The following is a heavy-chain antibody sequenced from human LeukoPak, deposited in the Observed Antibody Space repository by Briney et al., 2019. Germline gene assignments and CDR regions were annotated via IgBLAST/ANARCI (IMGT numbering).Heavy chain of an antibody. V-gene: IGHV4-59*08. J-gene: IGHJ2*01. CDR3: AASRWYFDV. Sequence: TSETLSLTCTVSGGSITNFYWSWVRQPPGKRLEWLGFIYYTGSTTYNPSLESRVTISVDTSKNQFSLRLRSVTAADTAVYYCAASRWYFDVWGRGVVVAVSS. CDR1: GGSITNFY. CDR2: IYYTGST.